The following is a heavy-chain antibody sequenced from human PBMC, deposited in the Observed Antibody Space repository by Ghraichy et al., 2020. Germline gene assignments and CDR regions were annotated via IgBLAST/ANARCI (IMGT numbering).Heavy chain of an antibody. D-gene: IGHD3-16*01. CDR2: IYYSGSC. CDR1: GGSIKSDY. J-gene: IGHJ1*01. Sequence: SQTLSLTCSVSGGSIKSDYWSWIRQPPGKGLEWIGYIYYSGSCDYNTSLKSRVTISLDTSKNQFSLKLTSVTAADTAMYYCAGLILPGCHFQHWGQGTLVTVSS. V-gene: IGHV4-59*08. CDR3: AGLILPGCHFQH.